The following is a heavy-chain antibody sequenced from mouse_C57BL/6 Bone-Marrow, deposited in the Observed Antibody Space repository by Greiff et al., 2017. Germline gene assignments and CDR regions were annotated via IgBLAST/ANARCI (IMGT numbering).Heavy chain of an antibody. J-gene: IGHJ1*03. V-gene: IGHV1-52*01. CDR2: IDPSDSET. D-gene: IGHD1-1*02. Sequence: QVQLQQPGAELVRPGSSVKLSCKASGYTFTSYWMHWVKQRPIQGLEWIGNIDPSDSETHYNQKFKDKATLTVDKSSSTAYMQRSSLTSEDSAVYYCARWGTGSLWYFDVWGTGTTVTVSS. CDR1: GYTFTSYW. CDR3: ARWGTGSLWYFDV.